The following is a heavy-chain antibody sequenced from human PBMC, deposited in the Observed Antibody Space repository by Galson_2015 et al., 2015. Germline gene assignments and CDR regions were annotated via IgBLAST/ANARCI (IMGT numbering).Heavy chain of an antibody. CDR2: IDPSDSYT. CDR3: ARPNYGSGAYYYYMDV. D-gene: IGHD3-10*01. Sequence: QSGAEVKKPGESLRISCKGSGYSFTSYWLSWVRQMPGKGLEWMGRIDPSDSYTNYSPSFQGHVTISADKSISTAYLQWSSLKALDTAMHYCARPNYGSGAYYYYMDVWGKGTTVTVSS. J-gene: IGHJ6*03. V-gene: IGHV5-10-1*01. CDR1: GYSFTSYW.